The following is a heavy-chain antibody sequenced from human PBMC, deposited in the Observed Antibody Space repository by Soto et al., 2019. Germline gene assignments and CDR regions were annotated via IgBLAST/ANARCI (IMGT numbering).Heavy chain of an antibody. V-gene: IGHV2-26*01. CDR1: GFSLSNARMG. CDR2: IFSNDEK. CDR3: ARMKQRDCFDY. Sequence: QVTLKESGPVLVKPTGPLTLTCTVSGFSLSNARMGVSWIRQPPGKAREWLAHIFSNDEKSYSTSLKSRLTISKDTSKSQVVLTMTNMDPVDTATYYCARMKQRDCFDYWGQGTLVTVSS. D-gene: IGHD5-18*01. J-gene: IGHJ4*02.